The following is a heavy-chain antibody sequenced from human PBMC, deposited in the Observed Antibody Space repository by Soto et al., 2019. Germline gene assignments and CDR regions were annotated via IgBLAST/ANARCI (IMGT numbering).Heavy chain of an antibody. Sequence: GGSLRLSCAASGFTFSSYAMSWVRQAPGKGLEWVSAISGSGGSTYYADSVKGRFTISRDNSKNTLYLQMNSLRAEDTAVYYCAKSHEFGVVILYYFDYWGQGTLVTVSS. J-gene: IGHJ4*02. CDR2: ISGSGGST. CDR1: GFTFSSYA. CDR3: AKSHEFGVVILYYFDY. D-gene: IGHD3-3*01. V-gene: IGHV3-23*01.